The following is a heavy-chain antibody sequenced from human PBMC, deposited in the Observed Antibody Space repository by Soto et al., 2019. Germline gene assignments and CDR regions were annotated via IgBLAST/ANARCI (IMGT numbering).Heavy chain of an antibody. D-gene: IGHD1-26*01. J-gene: IGHJ5*02. V-gene: IGHV1-18*01. CDR3: ARRNELSGSCGPVPRPNRFEP. CDR2: ISAYNGNT. Sequence: QVQLVQSGAEVKKPGASVKVSCKASGYTFTSYGISWVRQAPGQGLEWMGWISAYNGNTNYAQKLQGRVTMTTDTPPSTAYIEQRRLQSDDTDVYYCARRNELSGSCGPVPRPNRFEPRGPGTLGPVSS. CDR1: GYTFTSYG.